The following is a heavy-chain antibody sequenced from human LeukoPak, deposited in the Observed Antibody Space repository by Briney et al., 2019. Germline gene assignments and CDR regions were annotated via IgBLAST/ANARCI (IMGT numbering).Heavy chain of an antibody. V-gene: IGHV5-51*01. Sequence: GESLKISCMGSGYSFTNHWIAWVRQLPGKGLEWTGIIYPGDSDTRYSPSFQGQVTISADKSTSTAYLQWSSLKASDTAMYYCARLAYSSSWYYWGQGTLVTVSS. CDR1: GYSFTNHW. CDR2: IYPGDSDT. CDR3: ARLAYSSSWYY. D-gene: IGHD6-13*01. J-gene: IGHJ4*02.